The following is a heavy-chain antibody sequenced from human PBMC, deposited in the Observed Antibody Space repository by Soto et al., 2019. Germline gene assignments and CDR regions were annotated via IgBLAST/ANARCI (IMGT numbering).Heavy chain of an antibody. J-gene: IGHJ6*02. CDR3: ARAPTYDFWSGYFPRDYYGMEV. CDR2: IYYSGST. V-gene: IGHV4-30-4*01. CDR1: GGSISSGDYY. Sequence: SETLSLTCTVSGGSISSGDYYWSWIRQPPGKGLEWIGYIYYSGSTYYNPSLKSRVTISVDTSKNQFSLKLSSVTAADTAVYYCARAPTYDFWSGYFPRDYYGMEVWGQGTTVTVSS. D-gene: IGHD3-3*01.